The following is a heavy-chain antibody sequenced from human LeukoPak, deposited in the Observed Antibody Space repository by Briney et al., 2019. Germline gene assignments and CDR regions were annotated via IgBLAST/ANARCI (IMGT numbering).Heavy chain of an antibody. CDR3: ARVAVRGVIIMRYYYGMDV. Sequence: GGSLRLSCAASGFTFSSYSMNWVRQAPGKGLEWVSSISSSSSYIYYADSVKGRFTISRDNAKNSLYLQMNSLRAEDTAVYYCARVAVRGVIIMRYYYGMDVWGQGTTVTVSS. D-gene: IGHD3-10*01. J-gene: IGHJ6*02. CDR2: ISSSSSYI. CDR1: GFTFSSYS. V-gene: IGHV3-21*01.